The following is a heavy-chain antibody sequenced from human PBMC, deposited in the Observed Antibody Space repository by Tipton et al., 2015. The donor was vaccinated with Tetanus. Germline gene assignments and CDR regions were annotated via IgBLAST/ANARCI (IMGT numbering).Heavy chain of an antibody. CDR2: TSYSGST. D-gene: IGHD3-3*01. Sequence: TLSLTCTVSGGSVRSGSYYWNWIRQPPGKGLEWIGYTSYSGSTNSNYSLKSRITISQDTSKNQFSLKLTSVTAADTAVYYCARANYDFPKKGPFDSWGQGTLVTVSS. CDR3: ARANYDFPKKGPFDS. CDR1: GGSVRSGSYY. J-gene: IGHJ4*02. V-gene: IGHV4-61*01.